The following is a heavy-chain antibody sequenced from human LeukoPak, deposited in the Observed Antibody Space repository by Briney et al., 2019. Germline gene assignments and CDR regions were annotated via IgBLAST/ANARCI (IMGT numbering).Heavy chain of an antibody. V-gene: IGHV4-34*01. J-gene: IGHJ5*02. CDR3: AREVTMVRGVTLNWFDP. CDR2: INHSGST. Sequence: KPSETLSLTCAVYGGSFSGYYWSWIRQPPGKGLECIGVINHSGSTNYNPSLKSRVTISVDTSKNQFSLKLSSVTAADTAVYYCAREVTMVRGVTLNWFDPWGQGTLVTVSS. D-gene: IGHD3-10*01. CDR1: GGSFSGYY.